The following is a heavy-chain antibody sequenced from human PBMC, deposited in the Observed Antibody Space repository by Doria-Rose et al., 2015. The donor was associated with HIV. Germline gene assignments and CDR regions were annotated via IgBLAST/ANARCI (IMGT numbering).Heavy chain of an antibody. CDR1: GGSISHYY. CDR3: ARVLSGTYDY. J-gene: IGHJ4*02. V-gene: IGHV4-59*01. Sequence: QVQLQESGPGLVKPSETLSLTCSVSGGSISHYYWSWIRQHPGKGLEYIGDICYTGSTNYSPSLKSRVSISIDTSKNKFSLRLSSVTAADTAVYYGARVLSGTYDYWGQGTLVTVSS. D-gene: IGHD1-26*01. CDR2: ICYTGST.